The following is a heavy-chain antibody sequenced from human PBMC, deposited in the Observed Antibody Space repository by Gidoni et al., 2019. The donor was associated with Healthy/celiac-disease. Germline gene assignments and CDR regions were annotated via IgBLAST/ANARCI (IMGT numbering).Heavy chain of an antibody. CDR2: ISSSSSYI. CDR3: ARSYCSSTSCISGYFDY. J-gene: IGHJ4*02. D-gene: IGHD2-2*01. V-gene: IGHV3-21*01. CDR1: GFTFSSYS. Sequence: EVQLVESGGGLVKPGGSLRLSCAASGFTFSSYSMNWVRQAPGKGLEWVSSISSSSSYIYYADSVKGRFTISRDNAKNSLYLQMNSLRAEDTAVYYCARSYCSSTSCISGYFDYWGQGTLVTVSS.